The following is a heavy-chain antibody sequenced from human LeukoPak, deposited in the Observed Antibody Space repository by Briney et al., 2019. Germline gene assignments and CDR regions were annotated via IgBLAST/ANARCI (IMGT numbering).Heavy chain of an antibody. CDR2: IYYSGST. V-gene: IGHV4-59*08. D-gene: IGHD1-26*01. CDR3: ARPVGGLLIKGGAFDI. Sequence: SETLSLTCTVSGGSISSYYWSWIRQPPGKGLEWIGYIYYSGSTYYNPSLKSRVTISVDTSKNQFSLKLSSVTAADTAVYYCARPVGGLLIKGGAFDIWGQGTMVTVSS. J-gene: IGHJ3*02. CDR1: GGSISSYY.